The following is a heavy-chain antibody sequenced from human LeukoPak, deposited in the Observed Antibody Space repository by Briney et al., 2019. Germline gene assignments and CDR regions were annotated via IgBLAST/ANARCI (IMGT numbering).Heavy chain of an antibody. Sequence: GGSLRLSCAASGFTFSSYWMHWVRHAPGKGLVWVSRINSDGSSTIYADSVKGRFTISRDNAKNTLYLQMNSLRAEDTAVYYCARETDCSSTSCYAGSDYWGQGTLVTVSS. D-gene: IGHD2-2*01. V-gene: IGHV3-74*01. CDR2: INSDGSST. CDR3: ARETDCSSTSCYAGSDY. CDR1: GFTFSSYW. J-gene: IGHJ4*02.